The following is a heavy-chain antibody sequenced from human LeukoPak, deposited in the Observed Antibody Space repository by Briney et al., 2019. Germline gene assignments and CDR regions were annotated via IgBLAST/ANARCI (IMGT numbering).Heavy chain of an antibody. CDR1: GYTFTSYD. V-gene: IGHV1-8*01. D-gene: IGHD3-9*01. CDR3: AFQYRPYYDILTGYYRMRYNWFDP. CDR2: MNPNSGNT. Sequence: ASVKVSCKASGYTFTSYDINWVRQATGQGLEWMGWMNPNSGNTGYAQKFQGRVTMTRNTSISTAYMELSSLRSEDTAVYYCAFQYRPYYDILTGYYRMRYNWFDPWGQGTLVTVSS. J-gene: IGHJ5*02.